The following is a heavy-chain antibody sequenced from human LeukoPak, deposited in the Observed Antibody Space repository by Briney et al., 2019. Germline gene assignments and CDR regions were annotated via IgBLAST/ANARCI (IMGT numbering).Heavy chain of an antibody. CDR1: GYAFTSYG. CDR3: ARGEVAVAGTRRRRSQYYFDY. V-gene: IGHV1-18*01. D-gene: IGHD6-19*01. CDR2: ISAYNGNT. Sequence: ASVKVSCKASGYAFTSYGISWVRQAPGQGLEWMGWISAYNGNTNYAQKLQGRVTMTTDTSTSTAYMGLRSLRSDDTAVYYCARGEVAVAGTRRRRSQYYFDYWGQGTLVTVSS. J-gene: IGHJ4*02.